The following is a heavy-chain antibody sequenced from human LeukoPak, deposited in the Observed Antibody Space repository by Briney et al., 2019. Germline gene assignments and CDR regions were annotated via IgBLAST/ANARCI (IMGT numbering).Heavy chain of an antibody. V-gene: IGHV4-39*01. CDR3: AKLAGFSSGPFDY. D-gene: IGHD6-19*01. J-gene: IGHJ4*02. CDR1: GGSISSSSYY. Sequence: SEALSLTCTVSGGSISSSSYYWGWIRQPPGKGLEWIGSLYYTGSTYYNPSLKSRVTISVDTSKKQFSLKLSSVTAADTAVYYCAKLAGFSSGPFDYWGQGTLVTVSS. CDR2: LYYTGST.